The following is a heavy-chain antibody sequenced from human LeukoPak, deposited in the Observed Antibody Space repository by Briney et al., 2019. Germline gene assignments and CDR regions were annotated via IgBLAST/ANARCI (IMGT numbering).Heavy chain of an antibody. CDR1: GGSISSGDYY. J-gene: IGHJ4*02. D-gene: IGHD5-18*01. Sequence: SETLSLTCTVSGGSISSGDYYWSWIRQPPGKGLEWIGYIYYSGSTYYNPSLKSRVTTSVDTSKNQFSLKLSSMTAADTAVYYCASSYGYQGSDYWSQGTLVTVSS. V-gene: IGHV4-30-4*01. CDR2: IYYSGST. CDR3: ASSYGYQGSDY.